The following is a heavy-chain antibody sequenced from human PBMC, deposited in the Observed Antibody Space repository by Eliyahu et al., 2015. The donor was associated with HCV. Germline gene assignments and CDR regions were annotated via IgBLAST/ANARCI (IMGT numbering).Heavy chain of an antibody. D-gene: IGHD4-11*01. V-gene: IGHV3-49*03. CDR1: GFTFGDYA. CDR2: IRSKAYGGTT. CDR3: TSPLVPTSDYSSSGRYYYYGMDV. Sequence: EVQLVESGGGLVQPGRSLRLSCTASGFTFGDYAMSWFRQAPGRGRLEWVGFIRSKAYGGTTEYAASVKGRFTISRDDSKSIAYLQMNSLKTEDTAVYYCTSPLVPTSDYSSSGRYYYYGMDVWGQGTTVTVSS. J-gene: IGHJ6*02.